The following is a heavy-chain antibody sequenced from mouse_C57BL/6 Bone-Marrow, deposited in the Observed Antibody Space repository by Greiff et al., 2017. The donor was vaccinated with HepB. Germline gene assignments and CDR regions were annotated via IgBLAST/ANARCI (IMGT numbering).Heavy chain of an antibody. V-gene: IGHV6-6*01. D-gene: IGHD1-1*01. CDR1: GFTFSDAW. CDR3: TRLTTVVRYFDV. Sequence: EVKVEESGGGLVQPGGSMKLSCAASGFTFSDAWMDWVRLSPEKGLEWVAEIRNKANNHATYYAESVKGRFTISRDDSKSSVYLQMNSLRAEDTGIYYCTRLTTVVRYFDVWGTGTTVTVSS. CDR2: IRNKANNHAT. J-gene: IGHJ1*03.